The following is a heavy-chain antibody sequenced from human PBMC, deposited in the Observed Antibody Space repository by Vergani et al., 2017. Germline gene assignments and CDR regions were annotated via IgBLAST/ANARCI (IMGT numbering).Heavy chain of an antibody. D-gene: IGHD6-19*01. CDR1: GFTLSTYW. CDR2: IKQDGNEK. J-gene: IGHJ4*02. Sequence: EVQLVESGGGLVQSGGSLRLSCAASGFTLSTYWMTWVRQAPGKGLEWVASIKQDGNEKDYVDSVKGRFIISRDNARNSQYLQMNSLRVEDTAIYYCARELVAGTKEIDYWGQGTLVIVSS. V-gene: IGHV3-7*01. CDR3: ARELVAGTKEIDY.